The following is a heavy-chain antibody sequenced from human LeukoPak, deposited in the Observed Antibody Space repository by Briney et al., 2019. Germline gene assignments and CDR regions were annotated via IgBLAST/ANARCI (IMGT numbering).Heavy chain of an antibody. V-gene: IGHV3-9*01. CDR1: GFTFDDYA. J-gene: IGHJ4*02. D-gene: IGHD3-16*01. CDR3: AKGLGPQLNAGDLYFDY. CDR2: ISWNSGSI. Sequence: GGSLRLSCAASGFTFDDYAMHWVRQAPGKGLEWVSGISWNSGSIGYADSVKGRFTISRDNAKNSLYLQMNSLGAEDTALYYCAKGLGPQLNAGDLYFDYWGQGTLVTVSS.